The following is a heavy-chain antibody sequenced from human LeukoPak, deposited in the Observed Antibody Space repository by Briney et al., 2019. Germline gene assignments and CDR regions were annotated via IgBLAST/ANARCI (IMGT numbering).Heavy chain of an antibody. CDR2: INHSGST. D-gene: IGHD1-26*01. CDR1: GFTFSSYW. V-gene: IGHV4-34*01. Sequence: GSLRLSCAASGFTFSSYWMSWVRQAPGKGLEWIGEINHSGSTNYNPSLKSRVTISVDTSKNQFSLKLSSVTAADTAVYYCARDRNSGSYYSGFGYFDYWGQGTLVTVSS. CDR3: ARDRNSGSYYSGFGYFDY. J-gene: IGHJ4*02.